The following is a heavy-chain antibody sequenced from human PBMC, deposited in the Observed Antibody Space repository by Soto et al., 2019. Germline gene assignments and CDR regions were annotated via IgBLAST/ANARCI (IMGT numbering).Heavy chain of an antibody. CDR1: GFTFSSYG. Sequence: PGGSLRLSCAASGFTFSSYGMHWVRQAPGKGLEWVAVISYDGSNKYYADSVKGRFTISRGNSKNTLYLQMNSLRAEDTAVYYCAKDIQMASLRMSGHYIDYWGQGTLVTVSS. CDR3: AKDIQMASLRMSGHYIDY. J-gene: IGHJ4*02. V-gene: IGHV3-30*18. CDR2: ISYDGSNK. D-gene: IGHD3-10*02.